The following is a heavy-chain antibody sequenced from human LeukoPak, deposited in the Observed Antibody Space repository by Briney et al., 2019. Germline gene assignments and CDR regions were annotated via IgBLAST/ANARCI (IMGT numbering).Heavy chain of an antibody. D-gene: IGHD3-10*01. CDR3: ARDDTLKGGSGSYDY. Sequence: GGSLRLSCAASGFTFSSYSMNWVRQAPGKGLEWVSTISSSSSYIYYADSVKGRFTISRDNAKTSLYLQMNSLRAEDTAVYYCARDDTLKGGSGSYDYWGQGTLVTVSS. V-gene: IGHV3-21*01. CDR2: ISSSSSYI. J-gene: IGHJ4*02. CDR1: GFTFSSYS.